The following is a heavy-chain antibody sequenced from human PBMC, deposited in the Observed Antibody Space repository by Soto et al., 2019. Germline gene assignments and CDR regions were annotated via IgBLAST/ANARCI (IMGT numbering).Heavy chain of an antibody. Sequence: SETLSLTCAVSGDSISISVWWTWVRQPPGKGLEWIGEVFHTGNTNYNPSLKSRVTMSVDKSTNEFSLKVTSVTAADTAIYYCARKAWVRFDYWGQGALVTVSS. CDR1: GDSISISVW. V-gene: IGHV4-4*02. J-gene: IGHJ4*02. D-gene: IGHD7-27*01. CDR2: VFHTGNT. CDR3: ARKAWVRFDY.